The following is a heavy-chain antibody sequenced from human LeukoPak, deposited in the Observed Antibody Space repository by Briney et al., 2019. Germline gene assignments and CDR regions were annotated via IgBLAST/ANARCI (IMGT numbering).Heavy chain of an antibody. CDR1: GFTFSDYY. J-gene: IGHJ4*02. Sequence: GGSLRLSCAASGFTFSDYYMSWIRQAPGKGLEWVSYISSSGSTIYYADSVKGRFTISRDNAKNSLYLQMNSLRAEGTAVYYCARHPQAMANFDYWGQGTLVTVSS. CDR2: ISSSGSTI. V-gene: IGHV3-11*01. CDR3: ARHPQAMANFDY. D-gene: IGHD5-18*01.